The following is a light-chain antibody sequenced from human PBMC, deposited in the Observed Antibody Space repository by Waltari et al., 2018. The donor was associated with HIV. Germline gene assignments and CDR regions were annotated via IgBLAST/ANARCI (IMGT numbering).Light chain of an antibody. V-gene: IGLV2-14*01. J-gene: IGLJ1*01. CDR1: RGDVGGYNY. CDR3: SSYTSSSTLDV. Sequence: QSALTQPASVSGSPGQSITISCTGTRGDVGGYNYVSWYQPYPGKAPKLIIYEVNNPPSGVSERFAGSKSGNTASLTIAGLQAEDEADYYCSSYTSSSTLDVFGTGTEVTVL. CDR2: EVN.